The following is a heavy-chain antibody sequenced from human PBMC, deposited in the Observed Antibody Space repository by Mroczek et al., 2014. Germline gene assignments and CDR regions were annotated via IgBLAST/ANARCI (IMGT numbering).Heavy chain of an antibody. CDR2: IYYSGST. CDR1: GGSISSGGYY. Sequence: QVQLQQWGPGLVKPSQTLSLTCTVSGGSISSGGYYWSWIRQHPGKGLEWIGYIYYSGSTYYNPSLKSRVTISVDTSKNQFSLKLSSVTAADTAVYYCARELPXLWLNDAFDIWAKGQWSPSLQ. D-gene: IGHD5-18*01. V-gene: IGHV4-31*03. J-gene: IGHJ3*02. CDR3: ARELPXLWLNDAFDI.